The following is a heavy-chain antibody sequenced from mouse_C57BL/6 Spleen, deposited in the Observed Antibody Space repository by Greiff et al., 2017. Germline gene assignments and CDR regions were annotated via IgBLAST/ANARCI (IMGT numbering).Heavy chain of an antibody. CDR1: GYTFTSYW. Sequence: VQGVESGAELAKPGASVKLSCKASGYTFTSYWMHWVKQRPGQGLEWIGYINPSSGYTKYNQKFKDKATLTADKSSSTAYMQLSSLTYEDSAVYYCARSYYGSYYYAMDYWGQGTSVTVSS. V-gene: IGHV1-7*01. CDR3: ARSYYGSYYYAMDY. D-gene: IGHD1-1*01. CDR2: INPSSGYT. J-gene: IGHJ4*01.